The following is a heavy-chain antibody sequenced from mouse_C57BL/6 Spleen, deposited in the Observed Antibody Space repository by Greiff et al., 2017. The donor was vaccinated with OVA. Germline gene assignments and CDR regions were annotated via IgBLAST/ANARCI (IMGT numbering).Heavy chain of an antibody. CDR3: AREASMVTTKTGPFAY. D-gene: IGHD2-2*01. CDR1: GYTFTSYW. J-gene: IGHJ3*01. V-gene: IGHV1-55*01. CDR2: IYPGSGST. Sequence: VQLQQPGAELVKPGASVKMSCKASGYTFTSYWITWVKQRPGQGLEWIGDIYPGSGSTNYNEKFKSKATLTVDTSSSTDYMQLSSLTSEDSAVYYCAREASMVTTKTGPFAYWGQGTLVTVSA.